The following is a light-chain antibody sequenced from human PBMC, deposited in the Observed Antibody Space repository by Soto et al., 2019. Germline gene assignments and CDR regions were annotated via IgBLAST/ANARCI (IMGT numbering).Light chain of an antibody. Sequence: DIQLTQSPSPLSASVGDRVAITCLASQSISTYLNWYQQKPGKAPKVLIYAASNLQSGVPPRFSGSGSGTDFTLTISSLQPEDVANYFCQQSYRTPITFGKGTRMEIK. V-gene: IGKV1-39*01. CDR3: QQSYRTPIT. CDR2: AAS. J-gene: IGKJ5*01. CDR1: QSISTY.